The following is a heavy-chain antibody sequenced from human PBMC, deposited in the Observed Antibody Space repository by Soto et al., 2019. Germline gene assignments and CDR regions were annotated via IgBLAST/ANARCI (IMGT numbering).Heavy chain of an antibody. V-gene: IGHV3-23*01. D-gene: IGHD1-26*01. Sequence: GGSLRLSCAASGFTFSSYAMSWVRQAPGKGLEWVSAISGSGGSTYYADSVKGRFTISRDNSKNTLYLQMNSLRAEDTAVYYCASTTLPMDSGTDNWFDPWGQGTLVTVSS. CDR1: GFTFSSYA. CDR2: ISGSGGST. CDR3: ASTTLPMDSGTDNWFDP. J-gene: IGHJ5*02.